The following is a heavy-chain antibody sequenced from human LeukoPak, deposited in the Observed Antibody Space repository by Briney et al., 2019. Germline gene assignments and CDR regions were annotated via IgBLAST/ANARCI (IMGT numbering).Heavy chain of an antibody. V-gene: IGHV3-23*01. Sequence: PGGSLRLSCAASGFIFSTYAVNWVRQAPGKGLEWVSTISGGGGSTYYADSVKGRFTISRDNSKNTLYLQMSSLRAEDTAVYYCAKDRGRYYDSSGYYWGYFFDSWGQGILVTVST. D-gene: IGHD3-22*01. CDR2: ISGGGGST. J-gene: IGHJ4*02. CDR1: GFIFSTYA. CDR3: AKDRGRYYDSSGYYWGYFFDS.